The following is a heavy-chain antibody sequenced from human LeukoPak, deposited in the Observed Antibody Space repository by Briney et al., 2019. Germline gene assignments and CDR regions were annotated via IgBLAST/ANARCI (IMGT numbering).Heavy chain of an antibody. D-gene: IGHD3-9*01. CDR3: AGAPLYYNILTGKTFDY. V-gene: IGHV3-66*01. CDR1: GFTVSSNY. J-gene: IGHJ4*02. Sequence: GGSLRLSCAASGFTVSSNYMSWVRQAPGKGLEWVSVIYSGGGTSYSDYVKGSFTTTTNNSTNTPYFLLNSRRAEDTTVLYYAGAPLYYNILTGKTFDYWAQGTLVTVSS. CDR2: IYSGGGT.